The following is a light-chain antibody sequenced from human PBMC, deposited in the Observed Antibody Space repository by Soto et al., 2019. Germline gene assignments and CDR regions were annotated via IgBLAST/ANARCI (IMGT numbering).Light chain of an antibody. CDR2: GAS. Sequence: EIVMTQSPASLSVSPGDEPTLSCRASPSVASNLAWYQKKPAQGPRLLIHGASTRAVGVPARFSGSGSGTDFTLTISSLQSEDFAVYYCQQYHNWPPQYTFGQGTKLQIK. J-gene: IGKJ2*01. V-gene: IGKV3-15*01. CDR1: PSVASN. CDR3: QQYHNWPPQYT.